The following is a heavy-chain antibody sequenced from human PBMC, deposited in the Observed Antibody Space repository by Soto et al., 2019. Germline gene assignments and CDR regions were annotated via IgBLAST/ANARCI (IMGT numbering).Heavy chain of an antibody. D-gene: IGHD5-18*01. CDR2: IYSGGST. V-gene: IGHV3-66*01. CDR3: ARNGYNYGGGYFDY. CDR1: GVTVSSNY. J-gene: IGHJ4*02. Sequence: EVQLVESGGGLVQPGGSLRLSCAASGVTVSSNYMSWVRQAPGKGLEWVSVIYSGGSTYYADSVKGRFTISRDNSKNTLYLQRNSLRAEGAAVYYCARNGYNYGGGYFDYWGQGTLVTVSS.